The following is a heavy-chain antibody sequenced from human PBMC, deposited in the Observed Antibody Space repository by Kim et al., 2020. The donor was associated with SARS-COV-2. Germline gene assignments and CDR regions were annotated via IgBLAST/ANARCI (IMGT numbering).Heavy chain of an antibody. D-gene: IGHD6-13*01. Sequence: ASVKVSCKASGYAFTRFGINWVRQAPGQGLEWMGWINTHNGNTNYTQRLQGRVTMTTDTSTSTAYMELKSLRSDDTALYYCARDRIAAVGLGYYYGMDVWGQGTTVTVSS. CDR2: INTHNGNT. V-gene: IGHV1-18*04. CDR1: GYAFTRFG. CDR3: ARDRIAAVGLGYYYGMDV. J-gene: IGHJ6*02.